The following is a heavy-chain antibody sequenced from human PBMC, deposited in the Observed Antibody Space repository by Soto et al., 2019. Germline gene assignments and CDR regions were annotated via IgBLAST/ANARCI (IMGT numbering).Heavy chain of an antibody. J-gene: IGHJ3*02. V-gene: IGHV3-23*01. CDR1: GFTFCSYA. CDR2: ISGSGGST. CDR3: AKLGRMGIVVVTAILSPTFDI. D-gene: IGHD2-21*02. Sequence: PGGSLRLSCAAPGFTFCSYAMSWGRPAPGEGVEWVSAISGSGGSTYYADSVKGRFTISRDNSKNTLYLQMNSLRAEDTAVYYCAKLGRMGIVVVTAILSPTFDIWGQGTMVTVSS.